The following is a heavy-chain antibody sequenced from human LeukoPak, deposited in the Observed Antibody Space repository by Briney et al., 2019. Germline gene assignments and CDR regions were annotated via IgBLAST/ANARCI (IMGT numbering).Heavy chain of an antibody. D-gene: IGHD2-2*02. V-gene: IGHV6-1*01. CDR1: GDSVSSNSAA. CDR2: TYYVSRWYN. CDR3: ARDIGYRFDY. J-gene: IGHJ4*02. Sequence: SQTLSLTCAISGDSVSSNSAAWNWIRQSPSRGLEWLGRTYYVSRWYNNYAVSVAGRITVNPDTSKNHFSLQLNSVTPEDTAVYYCARDIGYRFDYWGQGTLVTVSS.